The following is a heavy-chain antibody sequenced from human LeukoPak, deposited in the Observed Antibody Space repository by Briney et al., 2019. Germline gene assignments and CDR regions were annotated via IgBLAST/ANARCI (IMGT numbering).Heavy chain of an antibody. J-gene: IGHJ3*02. CDR2: INTNTGNP. Sequence: GASVKVPCKASGYTFTSYAMNWVRQAPGQGLEWMGWINTNTGNPTYAQGFTGRFVFSLDTSVSTAYLQISSLKAEDTAVYYCAGQWLVPYGDAFDIWGQGTMVTVSS. CDR3: AGQWLVPYGDAFDI. D-gene: IGHD6-19*01. V-gene: IGHV7-4-1*02. CDR1: GYTFTSYA.